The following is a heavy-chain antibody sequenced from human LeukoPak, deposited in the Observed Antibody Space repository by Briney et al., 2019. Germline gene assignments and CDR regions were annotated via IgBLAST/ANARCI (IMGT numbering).Heavy chain of an antibody. CDR3: ARDSYCSSITCRAHTSWFDP. CDR1: GFTLSTYW. CDR2: INQDGSDK. D-gene: IGHD2-2*01. J-gene: IGHJ5*02. V-gene: IGHV3-7*01. Sequence: GGSLRLSCAASGFTLSTYWMSWVRQAPGKGLEWVANINQDGSDKYYVDSVRGRFTISRDNAKNSLYLQMNSLRDEDTATYYCARDSYCSSITCRAHTSWFDPWGQGTLVTVSS.